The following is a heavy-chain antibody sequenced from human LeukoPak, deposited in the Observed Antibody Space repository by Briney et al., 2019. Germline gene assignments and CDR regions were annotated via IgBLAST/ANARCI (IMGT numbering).Heavy chain of an antibody. J-gene: IGHJ3*02. V-gene: IGHV4-4*07. D-gene: IGHD6-19*01. CDR3: ARDSFSGGWSAFDI. CDR2: IYTSGST. Sequence: SETLSLTCTVSGGSISSYYWSWIRQPAGKGLEWIGRIYTSGSTNYNPSLKSRVTMSVDTSKNQFSLKLSSVTAADTAVYYCARDSFSGGWSAFDIWGQGTMVTVSS. CDR1: GGSISSYY.